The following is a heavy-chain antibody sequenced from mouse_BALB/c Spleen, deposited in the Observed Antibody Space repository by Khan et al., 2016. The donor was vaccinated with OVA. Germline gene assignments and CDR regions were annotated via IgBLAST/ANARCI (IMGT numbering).Heavy chain of an antibody. CDR2: INYSGNT. J-gene: IGHJ4*01. V-gene: IGHV3-2*02. Sequence: DVQLQESGPGLVKPSQSLSPPALSLATQSPVIMPGTGSGSFPGNKLEWMGYINYSGNTSYNPSLKSRISITRDTSKNQFFLLLNSVTTEDTATYYCAKYGNYHYYAMDYWGQGTSVTVSS. D-gene: IGHD2-10*02. CDR1: ATQSPVIMP. CDR3: AKYGNYHYYAMDY.